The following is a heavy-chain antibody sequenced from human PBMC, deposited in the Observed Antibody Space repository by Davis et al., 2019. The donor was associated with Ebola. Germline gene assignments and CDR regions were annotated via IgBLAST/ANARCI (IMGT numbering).Heavy chain of an antibody. D-gene: IGHD1-26*01. J-gene: IGHJ4*02. V-gene: IGHV3-30*03. CDR3: ARDITVGAFSLDH. Sequence: GESLKISCAASGFTFSSSVMSWVRQAPGKGLEWVAVISYDGSNKYYADSVKGRFTISRDNSKNTLYLQMNSLRDEDTAIYYCARDITVGAFSLDHWGQGTLVTVSS. CDR1: GFTFSSSV. CDR2: ISYDGSNK.